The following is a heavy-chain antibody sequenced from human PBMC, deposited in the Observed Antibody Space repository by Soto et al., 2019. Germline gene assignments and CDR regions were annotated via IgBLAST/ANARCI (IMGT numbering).Heavy chain of an antibody. CDR2: INAGKGNT. D-gene: IGHD3-16*01. V-gene: IGHV1-3*01. Sequence: QVQLVQSGAEVKKPGASVMVSCKASGYTFVNYAIHWVRQAPGQKFEWMGWINAGKGNTRSLQKFQDRLTFTRDTSATTAYMELDSLRSEDTAVYFGARDLSGWGLTNGHFGVDVWGQGTTVIVSS. CDR1: GYTFVNYA. CDR3: ARDLSGWGLTNGHFGVDV. J-gene: IGHJ6*02.